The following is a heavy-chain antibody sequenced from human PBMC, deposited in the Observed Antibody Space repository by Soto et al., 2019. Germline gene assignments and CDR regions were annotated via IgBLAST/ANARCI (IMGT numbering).Heavy chain of an antibody. Sequence: GESLKISCKGSGYSFTTYWIGWVRRMPGKGLEWMGIIYPGDSDTRYSPSFQGQVTISADKSISTTYLQWSSLKASDTAMYYCARHGCSSSWCWFDPWGQGTLVTVSS. J-gene: IGHJ5*02. CDR1: GYSFTTYW. V-gene: IGHV5-51*01. D-gene: IGHD6-13*01. CDR2: IYPGDSDT. CDR3: ARHGCSSSWCWFDP.